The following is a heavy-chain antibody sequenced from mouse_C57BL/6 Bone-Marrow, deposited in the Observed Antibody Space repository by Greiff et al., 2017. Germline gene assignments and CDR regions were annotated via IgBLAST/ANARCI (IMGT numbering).Heavy chain of an antibody. CDR2: INPYNGDT. CDR3: ASSDGNYPYFDY. V-gene: IGHV1-20*01. Sequence: VQLKESGPELVKPGDSVKISCKASGYSFTGYFMNWVMQSHGKSLEWIGRINPYNGDTFYNQKFKGKATLTVDKSSSTAHMELRSLTSEDSAFYYCASSDGNYPYFDYWGQGTTLTVSS. D-gene: IGHD2-1*01. J-gene: IGHJ2*01. CDR1: GYSFTGYF.